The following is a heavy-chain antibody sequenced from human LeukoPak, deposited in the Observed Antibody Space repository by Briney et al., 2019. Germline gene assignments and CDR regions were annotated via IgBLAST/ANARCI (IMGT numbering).Heavy chain of an antibody. CDR1: GFTFSRYE. Sequence: AGGSLRLSCAASGFTFSRYEMNWVCQAPGKRLEWVSYISSSGSTIYYADSVKGRFTISRDNAKNSLYLQMNSLRAEDTAVYYCAELGITMIGGVWGKGTTVTISS. D-gene: IGHD3-10*02. CDR2: ISSSGSTI. CDR3: AELGITMIGGV. V-gene: IGHV3-48*03. J-gene: IGHJ6*04.